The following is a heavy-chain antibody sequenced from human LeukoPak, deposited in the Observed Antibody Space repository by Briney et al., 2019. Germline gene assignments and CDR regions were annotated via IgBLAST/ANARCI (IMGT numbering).Heavy chain of an antibody. Sequence: GASVKVSCKASGGTFSSYAISWVRQAPGQGLEWMGGIIPIFGTANYAQKFQGRVTITADKSTSTAYMELSSPRSEDTAVYYCARGNIAAAGLDYWGQGTLVTVSS. CDR3: ARGNIAAAGLDY. CDR1: GGTFSSYA. CDR2: IIPIFGTA. J-gene: IGHJ4*02. V-gene: IGHV1-69*06. D-gene: IGHD6-13*01.